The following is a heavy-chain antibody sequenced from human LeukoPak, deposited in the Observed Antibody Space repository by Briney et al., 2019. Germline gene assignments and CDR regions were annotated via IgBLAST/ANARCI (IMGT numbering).Heavy chain of an antibody. D-gene: IGHD6-19*01. CDR3: ASDVASGYSSGWLPDY. J-gene: IGHJ4*02. CDR2: INPGGGTT. Sequence: ASVKVSCKASGYTFTSSYMHWVRQAPGQGLEWVGIINPGGGTTIYARNFQGRVTMTRDTSTSTVYMELSSLRSEDTAVYYCASDVASGYSSGWLPDYWGQGTLVTVSS. CDR1: GYTFTSSY. V-gene: IGHV1-46*01.